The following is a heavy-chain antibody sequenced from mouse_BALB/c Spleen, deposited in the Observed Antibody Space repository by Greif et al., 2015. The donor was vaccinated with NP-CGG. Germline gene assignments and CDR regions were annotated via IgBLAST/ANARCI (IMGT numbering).Heavy chain of an antibody. CDR2: IDTSDSYT. CDR1: GYAFTDYW. V-gene: IGHV1-69*01. D-gene: IGHD2-1*01. Sequence: QVQLQQSGAELVMPGASVKMSCKASGYAFTDYWMHWVKQRPGQGLEWIGAIDTSDSYTSYNQKFKGKATLTVDESSSTAYMQLSSLTSEDSAVYYCARWGGNYPYAMDYGGQGTSVTVSS. CDR3: ARWGGNYPYAMDY. J-gene: IGHJ4*01.